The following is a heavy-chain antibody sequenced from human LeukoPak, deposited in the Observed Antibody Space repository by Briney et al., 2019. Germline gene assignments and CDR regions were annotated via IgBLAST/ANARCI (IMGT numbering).Heavy chain of an antibody. Sequence: PGGSLRLSCAASGFTFRDYYMGWLRQAPGNGLEWVAYITSSGNAVYHADSVKGRFTTSRDNAKNSLFLQMNTLRVEDTAVYYCARAHMDAFDIWGQGTMVTVSS. CDR2: ITSSGNAV. J-gene: IGHJ3*02. D-gene: IGHD2-21*01. CDR1: GFTFRDYY. CDR3: ARAHMDAFDI. V-gene: IGHV3-11*04.